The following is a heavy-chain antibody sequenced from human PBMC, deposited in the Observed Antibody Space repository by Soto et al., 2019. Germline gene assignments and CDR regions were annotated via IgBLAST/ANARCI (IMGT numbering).Heavy chain of an antibody. CDR1: GYTFTSYG. Sequence: ASVKVSCKASGYTFTSYGISWVRKAPGQGLEWMGWISAYNGNTNYAQKLQGRVTMTKDTSTSTAYMELRSLRSDDTAVYYCARDRSLPYCSGTSCYFDFWGQGTLVTVSS. V-gene: IGHV1-18*01. J-gene: IGHJ4*02. CDR2: ISAYNGNT. D-gene: IGHD2-2*01. CDR3: ARDRSLPYCSGTSCYFDF.